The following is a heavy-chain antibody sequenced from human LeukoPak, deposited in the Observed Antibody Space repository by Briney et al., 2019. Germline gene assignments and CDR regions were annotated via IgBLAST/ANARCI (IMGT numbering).Heavy chain of an antibody. CDR2: ITSSSSYI. J-gene: IGHJ4*02. Sequence: GGSLRLSCAASGFTFSSYSMNWVRQAPGKGLEWVSSITSSSSYIYYADSVKGRFTISRDNAKNSLYLQMNSLRTEDTALYYCAKVRGVAAAVNDPYFDYWGQGTLVTVSS. V-gene: IGHV3-21*04. CDR3: AKVRGVAAAVNDPYFDY. D-gene: IGHD6-13*01. CDR1: GFTFSSYS.